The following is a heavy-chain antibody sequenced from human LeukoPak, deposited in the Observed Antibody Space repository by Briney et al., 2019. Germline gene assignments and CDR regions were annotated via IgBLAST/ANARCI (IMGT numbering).Heavy chain of an antibody. CDR1: GFTFSSYE. J-gene: IGHJ4*02. CDR2: ISSSGSTI. Sequence: GGSLRLSCAASGFTFSSYEMNWVRQAPGKGLEWVSYISSSGSTIYYADSVKGRFTISRDNAKDSLYLQMNSLRAEDTAVYYCARVAAAGTNTDYWGQGTLVTVSS. CDR3: ARVAAAGTNTDY. V-gene: IGHV3-48*03. D-gene: IGHD6-13*01.